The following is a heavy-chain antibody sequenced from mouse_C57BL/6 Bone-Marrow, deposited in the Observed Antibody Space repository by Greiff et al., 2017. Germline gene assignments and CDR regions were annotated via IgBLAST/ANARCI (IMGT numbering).Heavy chain of an antibody. CDR1: GFTFSDYY. CDR3: ARRGGSSWYFDV. V-gene: IGHV5-12*01. CDR2: ISNGGGST. J-gene: IGHJ1*03. D-gene: IGHD1-1*01. Sequence: DVKLVESGGGLVQPGGSLKLSCAASGFTFSDYYMYWVRQTPEKRLEWVAYISNGGGSTYYPDTVKGRFTISRDNAKNALYLQMSRLKSEDTAMYYCARRGGSSWYFDVWGTGTTVTVSS.